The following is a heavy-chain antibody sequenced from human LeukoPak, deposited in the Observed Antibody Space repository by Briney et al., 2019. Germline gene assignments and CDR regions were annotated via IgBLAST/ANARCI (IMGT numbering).Heavy chain of an antibody. CDR1: GGPPSTYY. CDR2: ITHHGRT. J-gene: IGHJ4*02. V-gene: IGHV4-34*01. CDR3: APIYGGYSDFDS. Sequence: SETPSLTCAVSGGPPSTYYWSWIRQPPGKGLEWIVEITHHGRTTHNPSLKSRVTISADTSNNQFSLKLTSVPAADSAVYYCAPIYGGYSDFDSWGQGTLVTVSS. D-gene: IGHD4-17*01.